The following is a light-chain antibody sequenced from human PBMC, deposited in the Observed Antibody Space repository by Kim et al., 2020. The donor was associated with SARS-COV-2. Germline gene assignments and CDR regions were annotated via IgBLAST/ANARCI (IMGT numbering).Light chain of an antibody. Sequence: PGERVTLSCRASQSVSSSYLTWYQQKPGKAPRLLIYGASTRATGIPARFSGSGSGTDFTLTISSLQPEDFAVYYCQQDYNLRTFGQGTKVDIK. CDR1: QSVSSSY. V-gene: IGKV3D-7*01. CDR3: QQDYNLRT. CDR2: GAS. J-gene: IGKJ1*01.